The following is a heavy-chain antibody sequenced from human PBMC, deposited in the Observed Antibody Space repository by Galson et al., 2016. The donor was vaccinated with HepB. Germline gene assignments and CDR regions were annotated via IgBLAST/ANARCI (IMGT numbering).Heavy chain of an antibody. CDR3: ARTSPFNTGTFDY. D-gene: IGHD1-7*01. CDR2: TYYKSKWYN. Sequence: CAISGDSVSSTSANWNWIRQSPSRGLEWLGRTYYKSKWYNDYAVSVQSRITINPDTSKNQFSLQLDSMTLEDTAVYYCARTSPFNTGTFDYWGQGTLVTVSS. CDR1: GDSVSSTSAN. V-gene: IGHV6-1*01. J-gene: IGHJ4*02.